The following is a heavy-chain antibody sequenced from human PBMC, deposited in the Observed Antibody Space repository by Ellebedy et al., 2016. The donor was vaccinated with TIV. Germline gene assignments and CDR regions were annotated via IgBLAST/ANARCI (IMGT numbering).Heavy chain of an antibody. CDR1: GFSLSNVW. D-gene: IGHD2-8*02. CDR3: ATGVVSAYEY. J-gene: IGHJ4*02. CDR2: VKRSIESETT. V-gene: IGHV3-15*01. Sequence: GESLKISCAGSGFSLSNVWMSWVRQAPGKGLEWVGRVKRSIESETTDYPASVKGRFIVSRDDSKNTVSLQINSLQTDDTAVYYCATGVVSAYEYWGQGTLVTVSS.